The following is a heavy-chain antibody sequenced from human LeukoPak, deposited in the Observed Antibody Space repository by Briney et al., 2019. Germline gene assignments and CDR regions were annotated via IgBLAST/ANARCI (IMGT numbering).Heavy chain of an antibody. J-gene: IGHJ4*02. D-gene: IGHD3-22*01. V-gene: IGHV1-2*02. Sequence: ASVNVSCKASGYTFTDYYVHWVRQAPGQGLEWMGWINPNSGGTNYAQKFQGRVTMTRDTSISTAYMELSRLRSDDTAVYYCARVFYDSSGYYSKPRFDYWGQGTLVTASS. CDR2: INPNSGGT. CDR3: ARVFYDSSGYYSKPRFDY. CDR1: GYTFTDYY.